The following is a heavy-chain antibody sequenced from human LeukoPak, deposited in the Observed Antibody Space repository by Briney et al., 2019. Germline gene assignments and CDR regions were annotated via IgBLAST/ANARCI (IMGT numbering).Heavy chain of an antibody. V-gene: IGHV1-69*05. CDR1: GGTFSSYA. CDR2: IIPIFGTA. J-gene: IGHJ4*02. Sequence: PVASVKVSCKASGGTFSSYAISRVRQAPGQGLEWMGGIIPIFGTANYAQKFQGRVTITTDESTSTAYMELSSLRSEDTAVYYCARGSGLERRSYFDYWGRGTLVTVSS. CDR3: ARGSGLERRSYFDY. D-gene: IGHD1-1*01.